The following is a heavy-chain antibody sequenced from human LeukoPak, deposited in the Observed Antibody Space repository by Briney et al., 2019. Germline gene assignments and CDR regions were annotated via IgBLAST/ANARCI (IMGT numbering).Heavy chain of an antibody. V-gene: IGHV3-23*01. CDR2: ISGGGST. CDR3: AKGGKWDVTPFDY. D-gene: IGHD1-26*01. CDR1: GFTFTSYS. Sequence: PGRSLRLSCAASGFTFTSYSMNWVRQAPGKGLEWVSTISGGGSTYYADSVKGRFTISRDNSKNTLYLQVNSLRAEDTAVYYCAKGGKWDVTPFDYWGQGTLVTVSS. J-gene: IGHJ4*02.